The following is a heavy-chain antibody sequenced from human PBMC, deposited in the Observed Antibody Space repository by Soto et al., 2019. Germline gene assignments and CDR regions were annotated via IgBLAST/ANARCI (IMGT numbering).Heavy chain of an antibody. V-gene: IGHV3-21*01. CDR1: GFTFSSYC. CDR3: ASTMTTVTTRAFDI. Sequence: GGSLRLSCAASGFTFSSYCRNWVRQPPGKGLEWVSSISSSGSYIYNADSVRGGFTISRDNAKNSLYLQMNSLRAEDTAVYYCASTMTTVTTRAFDIWGQGTMVTVSS. J-gene: IGHJ3*02. D-gene: IGHD4-17*01. CDR2: ISSSGSYI.